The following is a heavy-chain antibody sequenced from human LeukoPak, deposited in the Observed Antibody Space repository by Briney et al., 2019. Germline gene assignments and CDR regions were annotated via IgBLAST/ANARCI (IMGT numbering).Heavy chain of an antibody. CDR3: AKAGPWYYYDSSGYYGDSDY. D-gene: IGHD3-22*01. CDR2: ISGSGGST. CDR1: GFTFSSYA. J-gene: IGHJ4*02. Sequence: PGGSLRLSCAASGFTFSSYAMSWVRQAPGKGLEWVSAISGSGGSTYYADSVKGRFTISRDNSKNTLYLQMNSLRAEDTAVYYCAKAGPWYYYDSSGYYGDSDYWGQGTLVTVSS. V-gene: IGHV3-23*01.